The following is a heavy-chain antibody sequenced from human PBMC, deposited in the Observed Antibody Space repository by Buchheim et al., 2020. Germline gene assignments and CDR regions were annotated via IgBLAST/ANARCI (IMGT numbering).Heavy chain of an antibody. D-gene: IGHD4-17*01. CDR1: GRSFSGYY. Sequence: QVQLQQWGAGLLKPSETLSLTCAVYGRSFSGYYWSWIRQPPGKGLEWIGEINHSGSTNYNPSLKSRVTISVDTSKHQSSLKLSSVTAADTAVYYCARVSYGDYAFDYWGQGTL. V-gene: IGHV4-34*01. CDR2: INHSGST. J-gene: IGHJ4*02. CDR3: ARVSYGDYAFDY.